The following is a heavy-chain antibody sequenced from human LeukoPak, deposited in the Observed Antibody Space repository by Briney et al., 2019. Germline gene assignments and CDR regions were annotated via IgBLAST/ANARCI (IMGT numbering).Heavy chain of an antibody. J-gene: IGHJ4*02. CDR2: ISSDGSQK. V-gene: IGHV3-30*18. D-gene: IGHD2-8*01. Sequence: GRSLRLSCSASGFTFSSYPMHWVPQAPGRGLVWVAIISSDGSQKFYADSVKGRFTISRDNSTNPLYLQMDSLRAADTAVYYCAKEMGPMVHGDYWGQGNLVTVSS. CDR1: GFTFSSYP. CDR3: AKEMGPMVHGDY.